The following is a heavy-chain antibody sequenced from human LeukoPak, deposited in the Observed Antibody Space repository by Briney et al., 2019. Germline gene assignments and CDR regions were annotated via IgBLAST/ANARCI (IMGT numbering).Heavy chain of an antibody. CDR2: ISSSSSTI. J-gene: IGHJ4*02. CDR3: ARDPPFGVVIPELDY. D-gene: IGHD3-3*01. Sequence: PGGSLRLSCAASGFTFSTFAMVWVRQAPGKGLEWVSYISSSSSTIYYADSVKGRFTISRDNAKNSLYLQMNSLRAEDTAVYYCARDPPFGVVIPELDYWGQGTLVTVFS. V-gene: IGHV3-48*01. CDR1: GFTFSTFA.